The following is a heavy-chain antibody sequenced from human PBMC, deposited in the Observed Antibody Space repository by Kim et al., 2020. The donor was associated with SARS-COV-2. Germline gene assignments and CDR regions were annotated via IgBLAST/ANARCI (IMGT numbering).Heavy chain of an antibody. CDR2: ISWNSGSI. V-gene: IGHV3-9*01. CDR1: GFTFDDYA. D-gene: IGHD3-3*01. Sequence: GGSLRLSCAASGFTFDDYAMHWVRQAPGKGLEWVSGISWNSGSIGYADSVKGRFTISRDNAKNSLYLQMNSLRAEDTDLYYCAKGYDFWSGYHYYFDYWG. J-gene: IGHJ4*01. CDR3: AKGYDFWSGYHYYFDY.